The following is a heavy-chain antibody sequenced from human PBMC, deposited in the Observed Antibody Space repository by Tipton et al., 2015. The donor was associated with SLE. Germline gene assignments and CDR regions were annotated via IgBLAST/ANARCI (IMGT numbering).Heavy chain of an antibody. CDR1: GASIKSGSYF. J-gene: IGHJ4*02. V-gene: IGHV4-61*02. Sequence: TLSLTCTVSGASIKSGSYFWTWIRQPAGKGLEWIGRMFSSGDTNYNPSLKSRVTISADTSKNQFSLRLTSVTAADTAVYYCAKYASGTMFEYWGQGTLVTVSS. CDR2: MFSSGDT. D-gene: IGHD3-10*01. CDR3: AKYASGTMFEY.